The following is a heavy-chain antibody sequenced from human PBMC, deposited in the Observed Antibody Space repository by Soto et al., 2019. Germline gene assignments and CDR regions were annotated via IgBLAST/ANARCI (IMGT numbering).Heavy chain of an antibody. D-gene: IGHD6-25*01. CDR3: AKPVTPSIAATVFDF. CDR1: GFIFSDYA. V-gene: IGHV3-23*01. CDR2: ISDSGGTR. Sequence: GGSLRLSCVGSGFIFSDYAMSWVRQGPGKGPEWVSAISDSGGTRYYADSVKGRFTISRDNSKKTLYLHLTSLRAEDSAIYYCAKPVTPSIAATVFDFWGQGXPVTVSS. J-gene: IGHJ4*02.